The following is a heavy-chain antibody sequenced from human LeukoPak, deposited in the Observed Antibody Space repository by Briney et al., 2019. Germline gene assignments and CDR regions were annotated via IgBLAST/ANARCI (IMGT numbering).Heavy chain of an antibody. D-gene: IGHD2-15*01. CDR1: GGSISSSSYY. CDR2: IYYSGSI. Sequence: SETLSLTCTVSGGSISSSSYYWGWNRQPPGKGLEWIGSIYYSGSIYYNPSLKSRVTISVDTSKNQFSLKLSSVTAADTAVYYCARKLPGVHFDYWGQGTLVTVSS. J-gene: IGHJ4*02. CDR3: ARKLPGVHFDY. V-gene: IGHV4-39*07.